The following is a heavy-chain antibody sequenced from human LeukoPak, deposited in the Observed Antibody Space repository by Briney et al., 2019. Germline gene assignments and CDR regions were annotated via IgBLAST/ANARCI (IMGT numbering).Heavy chain of an antibody. CDR2: IYYSGST. D-gene: IGHD3-9*01. CDR3: AREYHDILTGYFYFDY. CDR1: GGSISSYY. J-gene: IGHJ4*02. Sequence: PSETLSLTCTVSGGSISSYYWSWIRQPPGKGLEWIGYIYYSGSTNYNPSLKSRATISVDTSKNQFSLKLSSVTAADTAVYYCAREYHDILTGYFYFDYWGQGTLVTVSS. V-gene: IGHV4-59*01.